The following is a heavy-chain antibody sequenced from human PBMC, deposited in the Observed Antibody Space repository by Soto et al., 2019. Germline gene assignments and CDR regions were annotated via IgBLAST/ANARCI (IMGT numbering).Heavy chain of an antibody. D-gene: IGHD1-26*01. CDR3: ARPVSSGSYSGAFDI. V-gene: IGHV4-30-2*01. CDR1: GGSISSGGYS. J-gene: IGHJ3*02. CDR2: IYHSGST. Sequence: SETLSLTCAVSGGSISSGGYSWSWIRQPPGKGLEWIGYIYHSGSTYYNPSLKSRVTISVDRSKNQFSLKLSSVTAADTAVYYCARPVSSGSYSGAFDIWGQGTMVT.